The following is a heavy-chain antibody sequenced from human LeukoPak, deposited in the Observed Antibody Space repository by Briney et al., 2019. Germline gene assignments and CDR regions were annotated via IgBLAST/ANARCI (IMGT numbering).Heavy chain of an antibody. Sequence: GGSLRLSCAASGFTFSSYSMNWVRQAPGKGLEWVSSISTSSSYIHYADSVKGRFTISRDNAKNSVYLHMDSLRAEDTAVYYCARAANLGWGIVVVTTIYDYWGQGTLVTVSS. CDR1: GFTFSSYS. D-gene: IGHD2-21*02. CDR2: ISTSSSYI. J-gene: IGHJ4*02. V-gene: IGHV3-21*01. CDR3: ARAANLGWGIVVVTTIYDY.